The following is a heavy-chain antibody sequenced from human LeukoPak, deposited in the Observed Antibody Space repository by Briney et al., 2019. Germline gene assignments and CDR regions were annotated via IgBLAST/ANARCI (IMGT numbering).Heavy chain of an antibody. V-gene: IGHV3-66*01. CDR2: IYSGGST. CDR1: GFTVSSNY. D-gene: IGHD1-26*01. CDR3: ASYSGSCYFLFDY. J-gene: IGHJ4*02. Sequence: PGGSLRLSCAASGFTVSSNYMSWVRQAPGKGLEWVSVIYSGGSTYYADSVKGRFTISRDNSKNTLYLQMNSLRAEDTAVYYCASYSGSCYFLFDYWGQGTLVTVSS.